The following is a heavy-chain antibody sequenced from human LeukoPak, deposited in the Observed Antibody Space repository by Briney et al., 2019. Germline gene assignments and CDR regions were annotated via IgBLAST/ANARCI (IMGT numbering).Heavy chain of an antibody. V-gene: IGHV4-30-4*01. CDR3: ARGVVTPYYFDY. D-gene: IGHD3-3*01. J-gene: IGHJ4*02. CDR2: IYYSGRT. Sequence: SETLSLTCTVSGGSISSGDYYWSWIRQPPEKGLEWIGCIYYSGRTYYNPSLRSRVTIVVDTSNNQFSLNLNSVTAADTAVYYCARGVVTPYYFDYWGQGMLVTVSS. CDR1: GGSISSGDYY.